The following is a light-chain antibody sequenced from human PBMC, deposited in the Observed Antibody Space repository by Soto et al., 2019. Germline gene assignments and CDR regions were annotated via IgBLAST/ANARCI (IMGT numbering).Light chain of an antibody. CDR2: GTS. Sequence: DVQMTQSPSSLSASVGDRVVITCRASQTISTYLNWYRQKPGKAPELLIYGTSNLESGVPSRFSGSGSGTEFTLAISSLRPDDFAPYFCQQSSITPLTFGGGTKVEIK. V-gene: IGKV1-39*01. CDR1: QTISTY. CDR3: QQSSITPLT. J-gene: IGKJ4*01.